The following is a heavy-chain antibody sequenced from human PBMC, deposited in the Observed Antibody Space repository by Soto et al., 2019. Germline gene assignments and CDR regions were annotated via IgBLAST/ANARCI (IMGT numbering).Heavy chain of an antibody. J-gene: IGHJ4*02. V-gene: IGHV3-13*01. CDR2: IGTAGDT. Sequence: GGSLRLSCAGSGFIFSGHDMHWVRQATGKGLEWVSSIGTAGDTYYVDSVKGRFTISRENAKNSLYLQMNSLSAEDTAVYYCARASAGLDYWGQGRLVTVSS. D-gene: IGHD1-1*01. CDR3: ARASAGLDY. CDR1: GFIFSGHD.